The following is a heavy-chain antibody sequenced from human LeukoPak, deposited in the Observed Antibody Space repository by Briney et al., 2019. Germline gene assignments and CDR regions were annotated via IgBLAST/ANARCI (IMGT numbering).Heavy chain of an antibody. J-gene: IGHJ4*02. CDR3: AKEGGTTGWLTTDY. V-gene: IGHV3-30*18. D-gene: IGHD1-1*01. CDR1: GFTFSSYG. Sequence: GGSLRLSCAASGFTFSSYGLHWLRQAPGKGLEWVGMISDDGSERNYADSVKGRFTISRDNSKDALYLQMNSLTAEDTAVYYCAKEGGTTGWLTTDYWGQGTRVTVSS. CDR2: ISDDGSER.